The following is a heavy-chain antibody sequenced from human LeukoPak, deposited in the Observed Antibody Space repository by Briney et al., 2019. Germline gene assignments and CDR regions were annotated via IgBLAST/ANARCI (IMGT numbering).Heavy chain of an antibody. Sequence: GGSLRLSCAASGFTFSSYEMNWVRQAPGKGLEWVSYISCSGSTIYYADSVKGRFTISRDNAKNSLYLQMNSLRAEDTAVYYCARDDRSYYYYGMDVWGQGTTVTVSS. CDR3: ARDDRSYYYYGMDV. CDR2: ISCSGSTI. V-gene: IGHV3-48*03. D-gene: IGHD3-22*01. J-gene: IGHJ6*02. CDR1: GFTFSSYE.